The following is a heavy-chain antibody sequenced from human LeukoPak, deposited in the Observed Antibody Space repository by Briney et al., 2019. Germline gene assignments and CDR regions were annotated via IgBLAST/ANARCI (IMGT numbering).Heavy chain of an antibody. V-gene: IGHV4-39*01. CDR2: IYYSGST. Sequence: SETLSLTCTVSGGSISSSSYYWGWIRQPPGKGLERIGSIYYSGSTYYNPSLKSRVTISVDTSKNQFSPKLSSVTAADTAVYYCASTQWRYFENWFDPWGQGTLVTVSS. CDR1: GGSISSSSYY. CDR3: ASTQWRYFENWFDP. D-gene: IGHD3-9*01. J-gene: IGHJ5*02.